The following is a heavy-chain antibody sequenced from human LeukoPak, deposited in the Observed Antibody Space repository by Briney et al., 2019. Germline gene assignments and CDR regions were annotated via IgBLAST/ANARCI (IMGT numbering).Heavy chain of an antibody. CDR3: AREGYCSGGSCLGGAFDI. CDR1: GFTFDDYA. D-gene: IGHD2-15*01. CDR2: ISWNSGSI. V-gene: IGHV3-9*01. J-gene: IGHJ3*02. Sequence: SGGSLRLSCAASGFTFDDYAMHWVRQAPGKGLEWVSGISWNSGSIGYADSVKGRFTISRDNAKNSLYLQMNSLRAEDTAVYYCAREGYCSGGSCLGGAFDIWGQGTMVTVSS.